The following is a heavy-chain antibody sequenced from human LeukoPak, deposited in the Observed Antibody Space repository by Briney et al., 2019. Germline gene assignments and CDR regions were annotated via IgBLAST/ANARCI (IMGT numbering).Heavy chain of an antibody. D-gene: IGHD6-19*01. J-gene: IGHJ4*02. V-gene: IGHV4-34*01. CDR1: GGSFSGYY. CDR3: AKDATIAVAQYYFDY. Sequence: SETLSLTCAVYGGSFSGYYWSWIRQPPGKGLEWIGEINHSGSTNYNPSLKSRVTISVDTSKNQFSLNLSSVTAADTAVYYCAKDATIAVAQYYFDYWGQGTLVTVSS. CDR2: INHSGST.